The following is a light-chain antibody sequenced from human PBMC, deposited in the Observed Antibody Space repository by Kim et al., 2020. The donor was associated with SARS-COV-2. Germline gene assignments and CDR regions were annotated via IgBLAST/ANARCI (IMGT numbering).Light chain of an antibody. CDR2: TDN. CDR3: AAWDDSLSSRV. V-gene: IGLV1-44*01. Sequence: GQRVTISWSGSRSSIGSNTVNWYQRRPGTAPKVLMYTDNERPSGVPDRFSGSKSGTSASLVISALQSEDEADYYCAAWDDSLSSRVFGGGTQLTVL. CDR1: RSSIGSNT. J-gene: IGLJ3*02.